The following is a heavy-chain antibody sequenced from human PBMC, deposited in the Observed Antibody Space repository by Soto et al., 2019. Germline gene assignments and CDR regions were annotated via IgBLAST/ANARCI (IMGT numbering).Heavy chain of an antibody. CDR2: ISTYNGNT. J-gene: IGHJ4*02. CDR3: ARTVAGYFDY. Sequence: ASVKVSCKASGYTFTSSGISWVRQAPGQGPEWMGWISTYNGNTNYAQNLQGRVTMTTDTSTSTAYMELRGLRSDDTAVHYCARTVAGYFDYWGQGTLVTVS. V-gene: IGHV1-18*01. D-gene: IGHD6-19*01. CDR1: GYTFTSSG.